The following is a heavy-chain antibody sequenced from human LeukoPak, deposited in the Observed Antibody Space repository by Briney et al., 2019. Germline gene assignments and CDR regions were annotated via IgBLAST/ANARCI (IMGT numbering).Heavy chain of an antibody. V-gene: IGHV1-2*02. CDR1: GYTFTGYY. J-gene: IGHJ4*02. CDR2: SDPKTGAT. D-gene: IGHD3-22*01. CDR3: ARANSYDNHGYSPKLRY. Sequence: ASVKVSCKASGYTFTGYYMHWLRQAPGQGFEWMGWSDPKTGATKYEHFLGRVTMTSDTSSRTAYMELTRLTFDDTAIYYCARANSYDNHGYSPKLRYWGQGTLVTVSS.